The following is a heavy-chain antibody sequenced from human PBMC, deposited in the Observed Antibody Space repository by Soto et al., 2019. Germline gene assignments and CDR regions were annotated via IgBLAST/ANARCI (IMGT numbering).Heavy chain of an antibody. D-gene: IGHD3-22*01. Sequence: GSLRLSCAASGFTFSSYEMNCVRQAPGKGLEWVSYIGSSGSTIYYADSVKGRFTISRDNAKNSLYLQMNSLRAEDTAVYYCASDYYDSSGYYTDYWGQGTLVTVSS. J-gene: IGHJ4*02. CDR3: ASDYYDSSGYYTDY. V-gene: IGHV3-48*03. CDR1: GFTFSSYE. CDR2: IGSSGSTI.